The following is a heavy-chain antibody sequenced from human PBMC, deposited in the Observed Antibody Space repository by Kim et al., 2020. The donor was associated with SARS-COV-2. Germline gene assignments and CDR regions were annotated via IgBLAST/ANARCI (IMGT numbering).Heavy chain of an antibody. CDR3: AGGAYGSGSPDN. V-gene: IGHV4-31*02. J-gene: IGHJ4*02. Sequence: YYNPSLKGRVTISVDTSKNQFSRKLNSVTAADTAVYYCAGGAYGSGSPDNWGQGTLVAVSS. D-gene: IGHD3-10*01.